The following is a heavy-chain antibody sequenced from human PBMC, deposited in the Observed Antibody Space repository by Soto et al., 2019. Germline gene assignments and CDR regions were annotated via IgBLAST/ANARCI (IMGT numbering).Heavy chain of an antibody. CDR1: GYTFTSYG. D-gene: IGHD3-16*01. J-gene: IGHJ6*02. Sequence: ASVKVSCKASGYTFTSYGISWVRQAPGQGLEWMGWISAYNGNTNYAQKVQGRVTMTTDTSTSTAYMELRSLRSDDTAVYYCARDPRLRFREGGMDVWGQGTTVTVSS. CDR2: ISAYNGNT. CDR3: ARDPRLRFREGGMDV. V-gene: IGHV1-18*04.